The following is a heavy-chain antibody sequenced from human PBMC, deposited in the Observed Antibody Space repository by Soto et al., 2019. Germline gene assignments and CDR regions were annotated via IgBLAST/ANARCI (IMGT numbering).Heavy chain of an antibody. D-gene: IGHD3-3*01. CDR1: GFTFSSFG. J-gene: IGHJ6*02. Sequence: QVQVVESGGGVVQPGRALRLSCAASGFTFSSFGMHWVRQAPGKGLEWVSLLWHDGSKKSYGDSVKGRFTISRDNSRNTVYLQMNSLRADDTAVYYCARDASYYSLWSGYYPSRNGMDVWGQGTTVTVSS. CDR2: LWHDGSKK. CDR3: ARDASYYSLWSGYYPSRNGMDV. V-gene: IGHV3-33*01.